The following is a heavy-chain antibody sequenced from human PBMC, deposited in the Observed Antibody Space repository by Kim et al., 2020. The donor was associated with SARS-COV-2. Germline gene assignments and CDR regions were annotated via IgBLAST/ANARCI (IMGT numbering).Heavy chain of an antibody. V-gene: IGHV4-31*03. Sequence: SETLSLTCTVSGGSISSGGCYWSWIRQHPGKGLEWIVYIYYSGSSYYNPTLKIRVTISVDTSKNQFSLKLVTATAADTAVCYCAGAALRSIDWKYYFDYWGQGTLVTVSS. J-gene: IGHJ4*02. CDR1: GGSISSGGCY. CDR2: IYYSGSS. D-gene: IGHD3-9*01. CDR3: AGAALRSIDWKYYFDY.